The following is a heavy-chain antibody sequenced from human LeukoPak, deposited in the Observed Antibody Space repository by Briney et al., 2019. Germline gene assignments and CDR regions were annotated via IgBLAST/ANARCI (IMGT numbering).Heavy chain of an antibody. D-gene: IGHD3-22*01. Sequence: ASVKVSCNASGGTFSSYAISWVRQAPGQGLEWMGGIIPIFGTANYAQKFQGRVTITADESTSTAYMELSSLRSEDTAVYYCARAPLIDYYDSSGAFDIWGQGTMVTVSS. J-gene: IGHJ3*02. CDR3: ARAPLIDYYDSSGAFDI. CDR1: GGTFSSYA. CDR2: IIPIFGTA. V-gene: IGHV1-69*13.